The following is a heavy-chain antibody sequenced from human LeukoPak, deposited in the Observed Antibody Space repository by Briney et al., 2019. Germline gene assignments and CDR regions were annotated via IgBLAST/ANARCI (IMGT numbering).Heavy chain of an antibody. D-gene: IGHD5-18*01. CDR1: GGSISSYY. CDR3: ASASLSYRDTATVAN. J-gene: IGHJ4*02. Sequence: PSETLSLTCTVSGGSISSYYWSWIRQPPGKGLEWIGEINHSGSTNYNPSLKSRVTISIDTSKKQFSLKVRSVSAADTAVYYCASASLSYRDTATVANWGQGTLVTVSS. CDR2: INHSGST. V-gene: IGHV4-34*01.